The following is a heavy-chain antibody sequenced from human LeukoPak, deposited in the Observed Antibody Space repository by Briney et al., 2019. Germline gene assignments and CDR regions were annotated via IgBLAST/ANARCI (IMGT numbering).Heavy chain of an antibody. V-gene: IGHV1-18*01. D-gene: IGHD4-17*01. J-gene: IGHJ3*02. CDR2: ISAYNGNT. Sequence: ASVKVSCKASGYTFTSYGISWVRQAPGQGLEWMGWISAYNGNTNYAQKLQGRVTMTTDTSTSTAYMELRSLRSDDTAVYYCARDPHDDYGDYVGENAFDIWGQGTMVTVSS. CDR1: GYTFTSYG. CDR3: ARDPHDDYGDYVGENAFDI.